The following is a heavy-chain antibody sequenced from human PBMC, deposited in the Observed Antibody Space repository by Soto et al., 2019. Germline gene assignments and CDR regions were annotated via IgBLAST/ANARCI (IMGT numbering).Heavy chain of an antibody. D-gene: IGHD1-20*01. CDR1: GGSISSYY. CDR2: IYYSGST. V-gene: IGHV4-59*08. Sequence: PSETLSLTCTVSGGSISSYYWSWIRQPPGKGLEWIGYIYYSGSTNYNPSLKSRVTISVDTSKNQFSLKLSSVTAADTAVYYCARRYNWNHWGDYYYYYMDVWGKGTTVTVSS. CDR3: ARRYNWNHWGDYYYYYMDV. J-gene: IGHJ6*03.